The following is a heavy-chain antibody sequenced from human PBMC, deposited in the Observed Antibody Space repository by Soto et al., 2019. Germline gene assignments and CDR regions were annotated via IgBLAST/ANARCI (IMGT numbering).Heavy chain of an antibody. CDR1: GFTFSSYA. CDR2: ISGSGGST. J-gene: IGHJ4*02. D-gene: IGHD6-13*01. V-gene: IGHV3-23*01. CDR3: ATADPGIAAAGTSLDKYYFDY. Sequence: EVQLLESGGGLVQPGGSLRLSCAASGFTFSSYAMSWVRQAPGKGLEWVSAISGSGGSTYYADSVKGRFTISRDNSKNTLYLQMNSLRAEDTAVYYCATADPGIAAAGTSLDKYYFDYWGQGTLVTVSS.